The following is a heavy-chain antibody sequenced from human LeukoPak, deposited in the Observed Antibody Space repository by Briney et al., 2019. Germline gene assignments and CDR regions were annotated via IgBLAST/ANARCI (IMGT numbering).Heavy chain of an antibody. J-gene: IGHJ4*02. CDR1: GGSFSGYY. D-gene: IGHD6-13*01. CDR3: AIEGYSSSWYYFDY. CDR2: INHSGST. V-gene: IGHV4-34*01. Sequence: SETLSLTCAVYGGSFSGYYWSWIRQPPGKGLEWIGEINHSGSTYYNPSLKSRVTISVDTSKNQFSLKLSSVTAADTAVYYCAIEGYSSSWYYFDYWGQGTLVTVSS.